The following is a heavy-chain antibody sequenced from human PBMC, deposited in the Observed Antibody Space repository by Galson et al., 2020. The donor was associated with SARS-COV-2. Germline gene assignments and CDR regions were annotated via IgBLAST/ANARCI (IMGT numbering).Heavy chain of an antibody. D-gene: IGHD3-22*01. CDR1: GYSFTSYW. Sequence: KIGESLKISCKGSGYSFTSYWIGWVRQMPGKGLEWMGIIYPGDSDTRYSPSFQGQVTISADKSISTAYLQWSSLKASDTAMYYCARPRPVSSGYYGAPVDYWGQGTLVTVSS. CDR3: ARPRPVSSGYYGAPVDY. J-gene: IGHJ4*02. CDR2: IYPGDSDT. V-gene: IGHV5-51*01.